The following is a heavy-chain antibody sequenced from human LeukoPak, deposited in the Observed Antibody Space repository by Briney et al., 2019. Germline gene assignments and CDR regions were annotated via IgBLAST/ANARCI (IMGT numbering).Heavy chain of an antibody. V-gene: IGHV4-59*01. CDR1: GGSFSGYY. CDR2: IYYSGST. Sequence: SETLSLTCAVYGGSFSGYYWSWIRQPPGKGLEWIGYIYYSGSTNYNPSLKSRVTISVDTSKNQFSLKLSSVTAADTAVYRCARRADYYYYYMDVWGKGTTVTISS. J-gene: IGHJ6*03. CDR3: ARRADYYYYYMDV.